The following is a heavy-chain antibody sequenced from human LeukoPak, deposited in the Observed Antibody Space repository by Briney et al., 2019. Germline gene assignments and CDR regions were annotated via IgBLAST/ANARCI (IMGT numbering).Heavy chain of an antibody. CDR1: GFTFDDYA. J-gene: IGHJ4*02. Sequence: GGSLRLSCAASGFTFDDYAMHWVRQAPGKGLEWVSGISWNSGSIGYADSVKGRFTISRDNAKNSLYLQMNSLRAEDTALYYCAKEPIAVAGFFDYWGQGTLVTVSS. CDR2: ISWNSGSI. D-gene: IGHD6-19*01. V-gene: IGHV3-9*01. CDR3: AKEPIAVAGFFDY.